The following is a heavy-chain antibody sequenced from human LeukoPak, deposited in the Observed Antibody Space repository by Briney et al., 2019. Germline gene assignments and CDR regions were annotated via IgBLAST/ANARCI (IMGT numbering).Heavy chain of an antibody. CDR2: INPNSGGT. V-gene: IGHV1-2*02. D-gene: IGHD6-13*01. CDR3: APATPGTVGKYYLDY. Sequence: GASVKVSCKTSGYTFTGYYMHWVRQAPGQGLEWMGWINPNSGGTNYAQKFQGRVTMTRDTSISTAYMELSRLSSDDTGVYYCAPATPGTVGKYYLDYWGQGTLVTVSS. CDR1: GYTFTGYY. J-gene: IGHJ4*02.